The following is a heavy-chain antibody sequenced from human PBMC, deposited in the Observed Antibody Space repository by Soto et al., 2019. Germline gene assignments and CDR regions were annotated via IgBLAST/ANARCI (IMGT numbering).Heavy chain of an antibody. J-gene: IGHJ5*02. D-gene: IGHD4-17*01. CDR2: IYYSGST. V-gene: IGHV4-59*01. CDR3: ARANYGAYTNWFDP. Sequence: SETLSLTCTVSGGSISSYYWSWIRQPPGKGLEWIGYIYYSGSTNYNPSLKSRVTISVDTSKNQFSLKLSSVTAADTAVYYCARANYGAYTNWFDPWGQGTLVTVSS. CDR1: GGSISSYY.